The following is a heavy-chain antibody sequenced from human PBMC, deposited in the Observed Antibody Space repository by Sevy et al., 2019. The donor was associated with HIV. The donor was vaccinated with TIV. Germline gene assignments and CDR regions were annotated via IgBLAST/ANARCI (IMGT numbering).Heavy chain of an antibody. Sequence: GGSLRLSCAASGFTFSSSWMYWVRQAPGKGLVWVSRINSDGSSTRYADSMKGRFTISRDNAKNTLYLQMNSLRAEDTAVYYCARDGFNVFDIWGQGTMVTVSS. CDR3: ARDGFNVFDI. CDR2: INSDGSST. J-gene: IGHJ3*02. V-gene: IGHV3-74*01. CDR1: GFTFSSSW.